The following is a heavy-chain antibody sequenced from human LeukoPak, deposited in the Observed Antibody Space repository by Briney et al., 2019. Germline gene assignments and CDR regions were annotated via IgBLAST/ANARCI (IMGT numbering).Heavy chain of an antibody. V-gene: IGHV3-23*01. Sequence: PGGSLRLSCAASGFTFSGYAMSWVRQAPGKGLEWVSGISKDRGSTYYADSVKGRFTISRDNSKNTLYLQMNSLRAEDTAVYYCAKHRGSGYEYYFDYWGQGTLVTVSS. CDR2: ISKDRGST. J-gene: IGHJ4*02. CDR3: AKHRGSGYEYYFDY. CDR1: GFTFSGYA. D-gene: IGHD5-12*01.